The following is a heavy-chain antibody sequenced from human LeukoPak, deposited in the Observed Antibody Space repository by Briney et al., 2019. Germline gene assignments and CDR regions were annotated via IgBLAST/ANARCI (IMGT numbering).Heavy chain of an antibody. Sequence: PGGSLRLSCAASGFTFSSYAMHWVRQAPGKGLEWVAIISYDGSKKNYADSGKGRFTISRDNSKNTLYLQMNSLRAEDTAVYYCARADEYVWGSYRRRNAFDIWGQGTMVTVSS. J-gene: IGHJ3*02. CDR1: GFTFSSYA. V-gene: IGHV3-30*04. CDR3: ARADEYVWGSYRRRNAFDI. D-gene: IGHD3-16*02. CDR2: ISYDGSKK.